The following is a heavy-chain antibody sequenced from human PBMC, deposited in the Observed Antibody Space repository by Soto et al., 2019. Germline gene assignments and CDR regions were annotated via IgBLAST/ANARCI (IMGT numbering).Heavy chain of an antibody. Sequence: VKVSCKASGGTFSSYAISWVRQAPGQGLEWMGGIIPIFGTANYAQKFQGRVTITADESTSTAYMELSSLRSEDTAVYYCARDHVLRYFDWLPRTYYYYGMDVWGQGTTVTVSS. D-gene: IGHD3-9*01. V-gene: IGHV1-69*13. CDR1: GGTFSSYA. CDR3: ARDHVLRYFDWLPRTYYYYGMDV. CDR2: IIPIFGTA. J-gene: IGHJ6*02.